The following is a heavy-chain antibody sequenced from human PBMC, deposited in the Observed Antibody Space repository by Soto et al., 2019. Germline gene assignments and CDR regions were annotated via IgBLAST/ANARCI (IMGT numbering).Heavy chain of an antibody. CDR1: GDRFTSYW. CDR3: ARPSAAAGSWFDP. CDR2: IYPGDSDT. J-gene: IGHJ5*02. V-gene: IGHV5-51*01. D-gene: IGHD6-13*01. Sequence: PGESLKISCKGSGDRFTSYWICWLRQMPGKGLEWTGIIYPGDSDTRYSPSFQGQVTISADKSISTAYLQWSSLKASDTAIYYCARPSAAAGSWFDPWGQGTLVTVSS.